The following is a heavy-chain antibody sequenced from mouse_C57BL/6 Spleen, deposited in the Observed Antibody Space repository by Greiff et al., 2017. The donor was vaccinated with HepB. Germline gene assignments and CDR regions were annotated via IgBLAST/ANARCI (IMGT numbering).Heavy chain of an antibody. V-gene: IGHV1-5*01. Sequence: EVQLQQSGTVLARPGASVKMSCKTSGYTFTSYWMHWVKQRPGQGLEWIGAIYPGNSDTSYNQKFKGKAKLTAVTSASTAYMELSSLTNEDSAVYYCTSLYGNYRDYAMDYWGQGTSVTVSS. CDR1: GYTFTSYW. CDR2: IYPGNSDT. CDR3: TSLYGNYRDYAMDY. D-gene: IGHD2-1*01. J-gene: IGHJ4*01.